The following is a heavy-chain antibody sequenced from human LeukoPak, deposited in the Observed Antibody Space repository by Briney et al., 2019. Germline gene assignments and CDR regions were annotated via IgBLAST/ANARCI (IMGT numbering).Heavy chain of an antibody. Sequence: ASVKVSCKASGYTFTGYYMHWVRQAPGQGLEWMGWINPNSGGTNYAQKFQGRVTMTRDTSISTAYMELSRLRSDDTAVYYCARQILSCYYDSSGGFDIWGQGTMVTVSS. CDR3: ARQILSCYYDSSGGFDI. D-gene: IGHD3-22*01. CDR1: GYTFTGYY. V-gene: IGHV1-2*02. J-gene: IGHJ3*02. CDR2: INPNSGGT.